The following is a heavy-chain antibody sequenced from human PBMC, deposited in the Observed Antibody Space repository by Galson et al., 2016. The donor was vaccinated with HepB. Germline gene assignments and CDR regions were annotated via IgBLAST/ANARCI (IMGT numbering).Heavy chain of an antibody. J-gene: IGHJ6*02. V-gene: IGHV4-61*08. CDR1: SGSFSSGAYY. CDR2: IENAGRT. Sequence: LSLTCTVSSGSFSSGAYYWSWVRQSPGKGLEWIGYIENAGRTNYNPSLKSRVTISIDRSKNKFFLELTSVTAADTAVYYCARDEGFYNGMDVWGQGTTVTVSS. CDR3: ARDEGFYNGMDV. D-gene: IGHD2-2*02.